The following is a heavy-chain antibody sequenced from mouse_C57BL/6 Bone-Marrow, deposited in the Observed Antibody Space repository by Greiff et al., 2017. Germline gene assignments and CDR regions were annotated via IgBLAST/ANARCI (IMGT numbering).Heavy chain of an antibody. D-gene: IGHD1-1*01. J-gene: IGHJ3*01. V-gene: IGHV5-4*01. CDR2: ISDGGSYT. CDR3: DSEITTVVVPPFAY. Sequence: EVQLVESGAGLVKPGGSLKLSCAASGFTFSSYAMSWVRQTPEKRLEWVATISDGGSYTYYPDNVKGRFTFTVDNASNNLYLHLSRLTSEDTAMYYYDSEITTVVVPPFAYWGQGTLVTVSA. CDR1: GFTFSSYA.